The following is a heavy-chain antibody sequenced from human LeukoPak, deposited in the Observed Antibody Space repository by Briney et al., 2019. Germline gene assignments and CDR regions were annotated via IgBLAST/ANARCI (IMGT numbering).Heavy chain of an antibody. CDR1: GYTFTSYS. CDR3: ARRVVSLEAFDI. D-gene: IGHD2-15*01. J-gene: IGHJ3*02. Sequence: GASVKVSCKASGYTFTSYSISWVRQAPGQGLECMGWISGYSGNTNYAQKVQGRVTMTTDTSTSTAYMELRSLRSADTAVYYCARRVVSLEAFDIWGQGTMVTVSS. CDR2: ISGYSGNT. V-gene: IGHV1-18*01.